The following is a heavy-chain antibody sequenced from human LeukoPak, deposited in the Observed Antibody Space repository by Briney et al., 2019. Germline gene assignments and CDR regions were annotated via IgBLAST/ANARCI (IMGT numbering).Heavy chain of an antibody. Sequence: GGSLRLSCAASGFTFSSYSMNWVRQAPGKGLEWVSYISSSSTICYADSVKGRFTISRDNAKNSLYLQMNSLRAEDTAVYYCARDLWVCSGGSCYDGYFDYWGQGTLVTVSS. CDR1: GFTFSSYS. CDR3: ARDLWVCSGGSCYDGYFDY. J-gene: IGHJ4*02. CDR2: ISSSSTI. D-gene: IGHD2-15*01. V-gene: IGHV3-48*01.